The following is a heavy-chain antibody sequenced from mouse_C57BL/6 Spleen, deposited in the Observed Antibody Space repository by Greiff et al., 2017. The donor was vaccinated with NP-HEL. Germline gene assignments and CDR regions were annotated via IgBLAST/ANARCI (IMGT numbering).Heavy chain of an antibody. CDR3: ASSFAY. Sequence: EVHLVESGGDLVKPGGSLKLSCAASGFTFSSYGMSWVRQTPDKRLEWVATISSGGSYTYYPDSVKGRFTISRDNAKNTRYLQMSSLKSEDTAMYYCASSFAYWGQGTLVTVSA. J-gene: IGHJ3*01. CDR1: GFTFSSYG. V-gene: IGHV5-6*01. CDR2: ISSGGSYT.